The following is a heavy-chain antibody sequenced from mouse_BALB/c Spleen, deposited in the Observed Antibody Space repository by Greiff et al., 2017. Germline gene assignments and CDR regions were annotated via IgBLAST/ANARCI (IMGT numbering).Heavy chain of an antibody. J-gene: IGHJ4*01. D-gene: IGHD2-4*01. Sequence: QVQLQQSGAELAKPGASVKMSCKASGYTFTSYWMHWVKQRPGQGLEWIGYINPSTGYTEYNQKFKDKATLTADKSSSTAYMQLSSLTSEDSAVYYCARSMITTEMDYWGQGTSVTVSA. V-gene: IGHV1-7*01. CDR1: GYTFTSYW. CDR3: ARSMITTEMDY. CDR2: INPSTGYT.